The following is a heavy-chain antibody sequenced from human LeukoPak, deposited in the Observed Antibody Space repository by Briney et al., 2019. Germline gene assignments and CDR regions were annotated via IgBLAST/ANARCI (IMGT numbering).Heavy chain of an antibody. V-gene: IGHV1-69*04. Sequence: AVKVSCKASGGTFSSYAISWVRQAPGQGLEWMGRIIPILGIANYAQKFQGRVTITADKSTSTAYMELSRLRSEDTAVYYCARHFRIMITFGGTSHAFDIWGQGTMVTVSS. D-gene: IGHD3-16*01. CDR1: GGTFSSYA. J-gene: IGHJ3*02. CDR3: ARHFRIMITFGGTSHAFDI. CDR2: IIPILGIA.